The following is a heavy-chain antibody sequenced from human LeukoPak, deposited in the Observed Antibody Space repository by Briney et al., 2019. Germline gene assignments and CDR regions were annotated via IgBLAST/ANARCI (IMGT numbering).Heavy chain of an antibody. CDR2: ISYDGSNK. CDR3: ARDPAGIAAAVFDY. Sequence: GGSLRLSCAASGFTFSSYAMHWVRQAPGKGLEWVAVISYDGSNKYYADSVKGRFTISRDNSKDTLYLQMNSLRAEDTAVYYCARDPAGIAAAVFDYWGQGTLVTVSS. J-gene: IGHJ4*02. D-gene: IGHD6-13*01. CDR1: GFTFSSYA. V-gene: IGHV3-30*04.